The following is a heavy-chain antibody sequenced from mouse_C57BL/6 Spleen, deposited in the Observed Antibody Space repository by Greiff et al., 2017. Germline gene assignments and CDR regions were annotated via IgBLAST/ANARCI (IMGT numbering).Heavy chain of an antibody. CDR1: GFTFTDYY. CDR3: ARGNEDGYYVFAMDY. Sequence: EVMLVESGGGLVQPGGSLSLSCAASGFTFTDYYMSWVRQPPGKALEWLGFIRNKANGYTTEYSASVKGRFTISRDNSQSILYLQMNALRAEDSATYYCARGNEDGYYVFAMDYWGQGTSVTVSS. CDR2: IRNKANGYTT. D-gene: IGHD2-3*01. V-gene: IGHV7-3*01. J-gene: IGHJ4*01.